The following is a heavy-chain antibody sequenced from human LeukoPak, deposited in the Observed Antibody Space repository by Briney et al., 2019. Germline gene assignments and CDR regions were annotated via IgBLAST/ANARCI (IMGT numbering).Heavy chain of an antibody. J-gene: IGHJ2*01. V-gene: IGHV3-30*19. CDR3: ARKIGGAVAGNWYFDL. CDR2: ISYDGSNK. D-gene: IGHD6-19*01. Sequence: GGSLRLSCAASGFTFSSYGMHWVRQAPGKGLEWVAVISYDGSNKYYADSVKGRFTISRDNSKNTLYLQMNSLRAEDTAVYYCARKIGGAVAGNWYFDLWGRGTLVIVSS. CDR1: GFTFSSYG.